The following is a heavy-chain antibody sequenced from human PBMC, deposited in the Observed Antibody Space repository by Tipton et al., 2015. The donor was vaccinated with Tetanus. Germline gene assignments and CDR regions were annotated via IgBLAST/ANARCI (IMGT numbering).Heavy chain of an antibody. CDR1: GGSFSDYY. Sequence: TLSLTCAVSGGSFSDYYWTWIRQSPGKGLEWIGEINHGGGSNYNPSLKSRVTLSLDTSKNHFSLRLSSVTAADTAVYYCARGTGDYWGQGTLVTVSS. D-gene: IGHD1-14*01. J-gene: IGHJ4*02. CDR2: INHGGGS. V-gene: IGHV4-34*01. CDR3: ARGTGDY.